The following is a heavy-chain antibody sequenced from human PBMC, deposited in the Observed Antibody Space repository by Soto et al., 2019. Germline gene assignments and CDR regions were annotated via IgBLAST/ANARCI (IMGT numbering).Heavy chain of an antibody. CDR1: GFAFRNYA. Sequence: GGSLRLSCAASGFAFRNYARNWVRQAPGKGLEWVSTISGSGGTTNYADSVKDRFTISRDNSKNTLYLQMNSLRAADTAVYYCARQLGSGSCFDYWGQGALVTVSS. J-gene: IGHJ4*02. V-gene: IGHV3-23*01. CDR3: ARQLGSGSCFDY. D-gene: IGHD3-10*01. CDR2: ISGSGGTT.